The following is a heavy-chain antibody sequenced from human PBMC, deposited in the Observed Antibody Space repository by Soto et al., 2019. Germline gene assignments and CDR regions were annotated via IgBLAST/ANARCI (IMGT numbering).Heavy chain of an antibody. CDR1: GFTFSSYW. Sequence: EVQLVESGGGLVQPGGSLRLSCAASGFTFSSYWMHWVRQAPGKGLVWVSRINSDGSSTSYADSVKGRFTISRDNAKTTLYLQMNSLRAEDTAVYYCARDRQYYYGSGSQYGMDVWGQGTTVTVSS. V-gene: IGHV3-74*01. D-gene: IGHD3-10*01. J-gene: IGHJ6*02. CDR3: ARDRQYYYGSGSQYGMDV. CDR2: INSDGSST.